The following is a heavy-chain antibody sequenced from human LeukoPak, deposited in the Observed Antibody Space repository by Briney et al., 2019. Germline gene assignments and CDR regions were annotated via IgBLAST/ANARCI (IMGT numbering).Heavy chain of an antibody. Sequence: ASVKVSCKASGYTFTNYPMNWVRQAPGQGLEWMGWIDTNTGKPTYAQGFTGRFVFFLDTPVTTAYLQISSLKGEDTAVYYCARDSYCSAGTCYSRVGYWGQGTLVIVSS. D-gene: IGHD2-15*01. CDR1: GYTFTNYP. CDR2: IDTNTGKP. CDR3: ARDSYCSAGTCYSRVGY. J-gene: IGHJ4*02. V-gene: IGHV7-4-1*02.